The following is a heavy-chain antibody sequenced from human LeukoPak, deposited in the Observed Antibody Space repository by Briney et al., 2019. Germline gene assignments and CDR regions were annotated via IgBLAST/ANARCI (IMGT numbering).Heavy chain of an antibody. V-gene: IGHV1-2*02. CDR3: ARDFRYSSSWYHFDY. CDR2: INPNSGGT. J-gene: IGHJ4*02. Sequence: ASVKVSCKASGYTFTGYYMHWVRQAPGQGLEWMGWINPNSGGTNYAQKFQGRVTMTRDTSISTAYMELSRLRSDDTAVYYCARDFRYSSSWYHFDYRGQGTLVTVSS. CDR1: GYTFTGYY. D-gene: IGHD6-13*01.